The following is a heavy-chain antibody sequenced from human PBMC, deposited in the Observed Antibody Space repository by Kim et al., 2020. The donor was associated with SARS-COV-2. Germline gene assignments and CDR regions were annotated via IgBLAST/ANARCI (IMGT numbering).Heavy chain of an antibody. D-gene: IGHD6-6*01. Sequence: GGSLRLSCAASGFSFSSYAMSWVRQAPGQGLEWEWVSTISGSGDSPYYADSVKGRFTISRDNSKNTLYLQMNNLRAEDTAVYHCTKSDSSSSPWYFDSWGQGAPVTVSS. V-gene: IGHV3-23*01. CDR3: TKSDSSSSPWYFDS. J-gene: IGHJ4*02. CDR2: ISGSGDSP. CDR1: GFSFSSYA.